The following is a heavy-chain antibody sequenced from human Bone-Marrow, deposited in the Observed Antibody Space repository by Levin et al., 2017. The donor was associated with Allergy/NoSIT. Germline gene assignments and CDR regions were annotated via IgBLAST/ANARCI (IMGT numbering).Heavy chain of an antibody. Sequence: SQTLSLTCTVSGGSISSGDYYWSWIRQPPGEGLEWIGYVYYSGTTYYNPALKSRVTLSVDTSKNQISLKLSSMTAADTAVYDCARTVNPHGNGDYFDYWGQGTLVTVSS. J-gene: IGHJ4*02. CDR1: GGSISSGDYY. CDR2: VYYSGTT. V-gene: IGHV4-30-4*08. D-gene: IGHD2-8*01. CDR3: ARTVNPHGNGDYFDY.